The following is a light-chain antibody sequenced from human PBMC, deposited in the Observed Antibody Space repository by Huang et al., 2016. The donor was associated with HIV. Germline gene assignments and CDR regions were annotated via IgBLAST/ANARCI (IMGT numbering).Light chain of an antibody. CDR3: QQYNSFPWT. Sequence: DIQMTQSSSTLSASVGDRVSIACRASQSIRTWLAWYQQKPGRAPNLLIYEASTLESGVPARFSGVGSGTDFTLNISSLQPDDFATYYCQQYNSFPWTFGQGTKVEV. CDR1: QSIRTW. CDR2: EAS. V-gene: IGKV1-5*03. J-gene: IGKJ1*01.